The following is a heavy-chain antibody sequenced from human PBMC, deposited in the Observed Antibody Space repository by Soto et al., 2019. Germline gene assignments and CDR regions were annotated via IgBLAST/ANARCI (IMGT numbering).Heavy chain of an antibody. D-gene: IGHD4-17*01. CDR1: GGSIGTYF. CDR3: ARSYGDLPDY. J-gene: IGHJ4*02. Sequence: QVQLQESGPGLVKPSETLSLNCSVSGGSIGTYFWGWIQQPPGKGLEWIGHIYYSGSTSYNPSLRSRVTISLDTSKNQFSLRLRSVSAADTAVYYCARSYGDLPDYWGQGTLVTVSS. CDR2: IYYSGST. V-gene: IGHV4-59*08.